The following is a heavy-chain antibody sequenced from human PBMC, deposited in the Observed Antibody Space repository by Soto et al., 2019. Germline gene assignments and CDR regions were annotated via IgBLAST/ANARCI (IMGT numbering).Heavy chain of an antibody. J-gene: IGHJ4*02. D-gene: IGHD5-12*01. Sequence: EVMLEESGGAVVQPGGSLRLSCVVSGFTFEEHTIHWVRQAPGRGLEGISLISWDGGPTYNAECVKGRFTISRDSGTNSVFLQMDSLRSEDTALYYCTRVQKKYRTTSGVDFDSWGQGTQVTVSS. CDR2: ISWDGGPT. CDR3: TRVQKKYRTTSGVDFDS. V-gene: IGHV3-43*01. CDR1: GFTFEEHT.